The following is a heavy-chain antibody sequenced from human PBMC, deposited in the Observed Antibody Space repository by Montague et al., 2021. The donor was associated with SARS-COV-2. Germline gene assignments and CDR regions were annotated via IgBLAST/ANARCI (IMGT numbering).Heavy chain of an antibody. D-gene: IGHD2-15*01. CDR3: ARAGWRCSGGSCYSQGGFDY. CDR2: ISYDGSNK. J-gene: IGHJ4*02. CDR1: GFIFSSYA. Sequence: SLSLSWAASGFIFSSYAMHWVRQAPGKGLEWVAVISYDGSNKFYADSVKGRFTISRDNSKNTPYLQMSSLRAEDTAVYYCARAGWRCSGGSCYSQGGFDYWGQGTLVTVSS. V-gene: IGHV3-30-3*01.